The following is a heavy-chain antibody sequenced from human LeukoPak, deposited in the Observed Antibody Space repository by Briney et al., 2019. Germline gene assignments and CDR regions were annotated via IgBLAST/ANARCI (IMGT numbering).Heavy chain of an antibody. Sequence: ASVKVSCKASGYTFTSYYMHWVRQAPGQGLEWMGIINPSAGSTSCAQKFQGRVTMTRDTSTTTVYMELSSLRSEDAAVHYCARGDYYDSSGYSHTDYWGQGTLVTVSS. CDR1: GYTFTSYY. CDR3: ARGDYYDSSGYSHTDY. CDR2: INPSAGST. V-gene: IGHV1-46*01. D-gene: IGHD3-22*01. J-gene: IGHJ4*02.